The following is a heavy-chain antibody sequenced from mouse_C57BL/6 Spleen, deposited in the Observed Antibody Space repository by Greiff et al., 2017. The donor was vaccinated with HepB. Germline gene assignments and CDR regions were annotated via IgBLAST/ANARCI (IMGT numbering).Heavy chain of an antibody. J-gene: IGHJ2*01. CDR3: ARYDYGSSYYCDY. CDR2: INPNNGGT. V-gene: IGHV1-18*01. CDR1: GYTFTDYN. Sequence: VQLQQSGPELVKPGASVKIPCKASGYTFTDYNMDWVKQSHGKSLEWIGDINPNNGGTIYNQKFKGKATLTVDKSSSTAYMELRSLTSEDTAVYYCARYDYGSSYYCDYWGQGTTLTVSS. D-gene: IGHD1-1*01.